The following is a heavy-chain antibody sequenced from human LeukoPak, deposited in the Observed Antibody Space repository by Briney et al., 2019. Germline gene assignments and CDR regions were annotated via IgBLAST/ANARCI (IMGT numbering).Heavy chain of an antibody. V-gene: IGHV4-59*13. J-gene: IGHJ4*02. CDR2: VHNSGAT. D-gene: IGHD1-26*01. CDR1: GVSIKNYY. CDR3: ARLGSYSDC. Sequence: SETLSLTCTVSGVSIKNYYWSWIRQSSERGLEWIGYVHNSGATNYNTSLESRVTMSIDTSRSQFSLILNSVTAADTAVYYCARLGSYSDCWGEGTLVTVS.